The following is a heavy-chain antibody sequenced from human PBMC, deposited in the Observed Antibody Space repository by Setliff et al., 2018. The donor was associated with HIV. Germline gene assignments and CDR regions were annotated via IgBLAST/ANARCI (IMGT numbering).Heavy chain of an antibody. CDR1: GYTFTGNC. D-gene: IGHD2-21*01. Sequence: ASVKVSCKASGYTFTGNCIHWVRQAPGQGLEWMGWINPNSGGTNYAQKFQGRVTMTTVTSTSTAYMELRSLRSDDTAVYYCARLSIPAYYYMDVWGKGTTVTVSS. CDR2: INPNSGGT. V-gene: IGHV1-2*02. J-gene: IGHJ6*03. CDR3: ARLSIPAYYYMDV.